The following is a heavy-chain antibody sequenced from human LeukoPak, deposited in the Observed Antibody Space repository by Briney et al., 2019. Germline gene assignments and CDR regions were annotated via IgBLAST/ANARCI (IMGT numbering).Heavy chain of an antibody. V-gene: IGHV1-2*02. D-gene: IGHD5-24*01. CDR2: INPNSGGT. J-gene: IGHJ4*02. CDR3: ARGSRDGYNSYNSFDY. Sequence: QGLEWMGWINPNSGGTNYAQKFQGRVTMTRDTSISTAYMELRSLRSEDTAVYYCARGSRDGYNSYNSFDYWGQGTLVTVSS.